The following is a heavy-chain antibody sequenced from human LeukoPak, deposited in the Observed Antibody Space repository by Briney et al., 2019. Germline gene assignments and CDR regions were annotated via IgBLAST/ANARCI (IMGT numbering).Heavy chain of an antibody. Sequence: ESGPTLVNPTQTLXLTCTVSGFSLTSGGMCVSWVRQAPGKALEWLARIHWDEETHYTTALKTRLSISRDTSKNLVVLTMTNMRPVDTGTYHCVRTGATVRGSDYWGQGIVVIVSS. CDR2: IHWDEET. J-gene: IGHJ4*02. CDR1: GFSLTSGGMC. D-gene: IGHD3-16*01. V-gene: IGHV2-70*19. CDR3: VRTGATVRGSDY.